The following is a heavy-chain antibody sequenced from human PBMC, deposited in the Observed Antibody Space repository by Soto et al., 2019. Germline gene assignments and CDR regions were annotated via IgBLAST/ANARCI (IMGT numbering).Heavy chain of an antibody. Sequence: GASVKVSCKASGGTFSSYAISWVRQAPGQGLEWMGGIIPIFGTANYAQKFQGRVTITADESTSTAYMELSSLRSEDTAVYYCARNRPGVDTAMVSYYYYGMDVWGQGTTVTVSS. CDR3: ARNRPGVDTAMVSYYYYGMDV. D-gene: IGHD5-18*01. CDR1: GGTFSSYA. J-gene: IGHJ6*02. CDR2: IIPIFGTA. V-gene: IGHV1-69*13.